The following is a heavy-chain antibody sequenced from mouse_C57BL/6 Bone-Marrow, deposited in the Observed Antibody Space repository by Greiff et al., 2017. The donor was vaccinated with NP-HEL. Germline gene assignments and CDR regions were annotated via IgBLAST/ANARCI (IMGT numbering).Heavy chain of an antibody. CDR3: ASTGTYYFDY. J-gene: IGHJ2*01. CDR2: LDPEDGET. D-gene: IGHD4-1*02. CDR1: GFNIKDSY. Sequence: VQLQQSGAELVKPGASVTLSCTASGFNIKDSYMHWVKQRTEQGLEWIGRLDPEDGETKSAPKFQGKATITADPSSNTAYRQLSSLTSEDTAVYYCASTGTYYFDYWGQGTTLTVSS. V-gene: IGHV14-2*01.